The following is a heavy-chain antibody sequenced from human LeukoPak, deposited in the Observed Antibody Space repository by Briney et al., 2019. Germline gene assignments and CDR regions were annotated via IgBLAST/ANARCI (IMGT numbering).Heavy chain of an antibody. CDR3: ARGYCSSATCRHFDY. Sequence: ASVKVSCKASGYAFTNYAISWVRQAPGQGREWMGWISVYNGNTNYAQKLQGRVTMTADTSTTTAYMELRSLRSDDTAVYYCARGYCSSATCRHFDYWGQGALVTVSS. J-gene: IGHJ4*02. CDR2: ISVYNGNT. V-gene: IGHV1-18*01. CDR1: GYAFTNYA. D-gene: IGHD2-2*01.